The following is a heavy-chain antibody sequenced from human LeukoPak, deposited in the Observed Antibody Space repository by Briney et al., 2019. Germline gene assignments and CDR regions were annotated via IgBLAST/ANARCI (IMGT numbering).Heavy chain of an antibody. J-gene: IGHJ6*02. CDR3: ATRPHKHYYYGMDV. CDR1: GYTLTELS. V-gene: IGHV1-24*01. D-gene: IGHD6-6*01. Sequence: APVKVSCKVSGYTLTELSMHWVRQAPGKGLEWMGGFDPEDGETIYAQKFQGRVTMTEDTSTDTAYMELSSLRSEDTAVYYCATRPHKHYYYGMDVWGQGTTVTVSS. CDR2: FDPEDGET.